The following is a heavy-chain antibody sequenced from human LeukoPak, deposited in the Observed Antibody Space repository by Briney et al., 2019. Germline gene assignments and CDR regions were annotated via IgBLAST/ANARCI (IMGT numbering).Heavy chain of an antibody. D-gene: IGHD6-19*01. J-gene: IGHJ4*02. V-gene: IGHV1-2*02. CDR2: INPKSGGT. CDR1: GYTFTGHY. Sequence: GASVKVSCKASGYTFTGHYMHWVRQAPGQGLEWMGWINPKSGGTNYAQKVQGSVTMTRDTSISTAYMELSRLTSDDTAVYYCARERLKDFDYWGQGTLVTVSS. CDR3: ARERLKDFDY.